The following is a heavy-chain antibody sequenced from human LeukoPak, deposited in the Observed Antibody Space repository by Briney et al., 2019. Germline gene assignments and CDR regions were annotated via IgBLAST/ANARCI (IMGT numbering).Heavy chain of an antibody. CDR1: GGSISSYY. D-gene: IGHD1-1*01. J-gene: IGHJ4*02. CDR2: IYYSGST. V-gene: IGHV4-59*08. CDR3: ARPPTPYVNWNFDY. Sequence: SETLSLTCTVSGGSISSYYWSWIRQPPGKGLEWIGYIYYSGSTNYNPSLKSRVTISVDTSKNQFSLKLSSVTAADTAVYYCARPPTPYVNWNFDYWGQGTLVTVSS.